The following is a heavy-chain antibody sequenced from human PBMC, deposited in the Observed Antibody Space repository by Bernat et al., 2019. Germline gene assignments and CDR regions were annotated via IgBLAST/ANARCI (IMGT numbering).Heavy chain of an antibody. J-gene: IGHJ4*02. CDR1: GGSVSSGSYY. Sequence: QVQLQESGPGLVKPSETLSLTCTVSGGSVSSGSYYWSWIRQPPGKGLEWIGYIYYSGSTNYNPSLKSRVTISVDTSKNQFSLKLSSVTAADTAVYYGAGDDDDYGDSAYDYWGQGTLVTVSS. D-gene: IGHD4-17*01. CDR3: AGDDDDYGDSAYDY. CDR2: IYYSGST. V-gene: IGHV4-61*01.